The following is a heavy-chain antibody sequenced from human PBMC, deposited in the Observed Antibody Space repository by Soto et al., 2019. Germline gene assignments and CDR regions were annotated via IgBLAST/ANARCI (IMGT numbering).Heavy chain of an antibody. V-gene: IGHV3-23*01. CDR3: AKDFGGRGWFDP. Sequence: PGGSLRLSCSASGFTFIIYAMSWVRQAPGKGLEWVSAISGSGGSTYYADSVKGRFTISRDNSKNTLYLQMNSLRAEDTAVYYCAKDFGGRGWFDPWGQGTLVTVSS. J-gene: IGHJ5*02. CDR2: ISGSGGST. D-gene: IGHD2-15*01. CDR1: GFTFIIYA.